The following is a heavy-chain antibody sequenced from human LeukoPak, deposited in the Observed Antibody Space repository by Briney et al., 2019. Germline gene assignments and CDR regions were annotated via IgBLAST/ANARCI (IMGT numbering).Heavy chain of an antibody. D-gene: IGHD3-10*01. CDR3: ARGLGVTADL. J-gene: IGHJ2*01. CDR2: INHSGST. Sequence: SETLSLTCAVYGGSFSGYYWSWIRQPPGKGLEWIGEINHSGSTNYNPSLKSRVTISVDTSKNQFSLKLSSVTAADTPVYECARGLGVTADLWGRGTLVTVSS. V-gene: IGHV4-34*01. CDR1: GGSFSGYY.